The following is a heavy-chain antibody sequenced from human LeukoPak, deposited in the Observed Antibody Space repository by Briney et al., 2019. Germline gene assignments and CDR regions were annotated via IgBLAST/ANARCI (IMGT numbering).Heavy chain of an antibody. CDR1: GYTFTSYG. CDR3: ARDPAIVVLTATERFDY. CDR2: ISAYNGNT. Sequence: GASVKVSCKASGYTFTSYGISWVRQAPGQGLEWMGWISAYNGNTNYAQKLQGRVTMTSDASTSTLYMELDSLRSEDTAVYYCARDPAIVVLTATERFDYWGQGTLVTVSS. D-gene: IGHD2-21*02. J-gene: IGHJ4*02. V-gene: IGHV1-18*04.